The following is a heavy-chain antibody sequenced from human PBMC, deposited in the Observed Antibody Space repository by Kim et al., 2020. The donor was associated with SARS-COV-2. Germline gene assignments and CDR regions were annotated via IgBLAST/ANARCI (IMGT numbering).Heavy chain of an antibody. D-gene: IGHD2-2*01. Sequence: GGSLRLSCTASGFTFSTSWMSWVRQAPERGLEWVANIKYDESQKYYVDSVKGRFTISRDNAENSLYLQMSSLRAEDTAVYYCARGHSTSPNWFDPWGQGTLVTVSS. J-gene: IGHJ5*02. CDR3: ARGHSTSPNWFDP. V-gene: IGHV3-7*03. CDR1: GFTFSTSW. CDR2: IKYDESQK.